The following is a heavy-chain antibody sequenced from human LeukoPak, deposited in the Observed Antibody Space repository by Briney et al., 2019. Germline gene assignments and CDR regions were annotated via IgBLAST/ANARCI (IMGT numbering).Heavy chain of an antibody. Sequence: ASVKVSCKASGYTFTSYDIHWVRQATGQGLEWMGWMNPNRGNIDYAQKFQGRVTMTKNTSISTAYMELSSLRSEDTAVYYCARNLAPRGSDLWGRGTLVTVSS. CDR3: ARNLAPRGSDL. V-gene: IGHV1-8*01. CDR2: MNPNRGNI. CDR1: GYTFTSYD. D-gene: IGHD3-10*01. J-gene: IGHJ2*01.